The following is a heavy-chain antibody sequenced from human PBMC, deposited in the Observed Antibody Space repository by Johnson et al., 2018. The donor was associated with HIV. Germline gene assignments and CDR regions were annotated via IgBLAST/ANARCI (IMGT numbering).Heavy chain of an antibody. CDR1: GFTFSSYG. J-gene: IGHJ3*02. D-gene: IGHD1-26*01. V-gene: IGHV3-20*04. CDR3: ARDGPRGSYGAFDI. Sequence: VQLVESGGGVVQPGGSLRLSCAASGFTFSSYGMSWVRQAPGKGLEWVSGINWNGGSTGYADSVKGRFTISRDNAKNSLYLQMNSLRAEDTALYYCARDGPRGSYGAFDIWGQGTMVTVSS. CDR2: INWNGGST.